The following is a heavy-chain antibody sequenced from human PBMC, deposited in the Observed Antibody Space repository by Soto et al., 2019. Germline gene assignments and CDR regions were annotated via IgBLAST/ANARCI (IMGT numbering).Heavy chain of an antibody. CDR2: ISYDGSNK. V-gene: IGHV3-30-3*01. CDR1: GFTFSNYA. J-gene: IGHJ4*02. CDR3: ARDLNRGITMIALEIHY. D-gene: IGHD3-22*01. Sequence: QVQLVESGGGVVQPGGSLRLSCAASGFTFSNYAIHWVRQAPGKGLELVAIISYDGSNKYYADSVKGRFTISRDNPRNTVHLQMSSLRVEDTAVYYCARDLNRGITMIALEIHYWGQGTRVAVAS.